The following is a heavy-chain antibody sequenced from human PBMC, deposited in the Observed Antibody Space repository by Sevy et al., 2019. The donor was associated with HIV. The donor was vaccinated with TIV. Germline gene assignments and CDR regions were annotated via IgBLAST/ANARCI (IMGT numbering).Heavy chain of an antibody. CDR1: GYIFTSYG. J-gene: IGHJ4*02. CDR2: INGHNGNT. V-gene: IGHV1-18*01. Sequence: ASVKVSCKASGYIFTSYGISWVRQAPRQGLEWMGLINGHNGNTNYVQNLQGRATMTTDTSTTTAYMELRGLRSDDTAVYYCARDGYDGSGYQRGLFDFWGQGTLVTVSS. D-gene: IGHD3-22*01. CDR3: ARDGYDGSGYQRGLFDF.